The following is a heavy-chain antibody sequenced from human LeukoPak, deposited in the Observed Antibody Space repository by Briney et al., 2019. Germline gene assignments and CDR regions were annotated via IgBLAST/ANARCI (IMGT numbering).Heavy chain of an antibody. Sequence: PSETLSLTCTVSGGSISSYYWSWILQPPGKGLEWIGYIYYSGSTNYNPSLKSRVTISVDTSKNQFSLKLSSVTAADTAVYYCARHGSSSWYIPNWFDPWGQGTLVTVSS. D-gene: IGHD6-13*01. CDR2: IYYSGST. CDR1: GGSISSYY. V-gene: IGHV4-59*08. CDR3: ARHGSSSWYIPNWFDP. J-gene: IGHJ5*02.